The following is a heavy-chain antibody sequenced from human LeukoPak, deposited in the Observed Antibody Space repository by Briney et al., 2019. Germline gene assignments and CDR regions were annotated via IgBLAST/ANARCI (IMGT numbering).Heavy chain of an antibody. J-gene: IGHJ4*02. Sequence: GGSLRLSCAASGFTFSNHGMHWVRQAPGKGLEWVALICYVGSNKEYAESVKGRFTISRDNSKITLYLQMNSLRAEDTAVYYCAKDRYYGSGTYFDYWGQGALVTVSS. CDR2: ICYVGSNK. D-gene: IGHD3-10*01. V-gene: IGHV3-33*06. CDR1: GFTFSNHG. CDR3: AKDRYYGSGTYFDY.